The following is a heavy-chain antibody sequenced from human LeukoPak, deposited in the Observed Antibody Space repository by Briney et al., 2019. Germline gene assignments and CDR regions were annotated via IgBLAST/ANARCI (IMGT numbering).Heavy chain of an antibody. V-gene: IGHV3-15*01. CDR2: IKSKAAGGTI. CDR1: GFTFSSYA. CDR3: ATGGGSRGFDY. J-gene: IGHJ4*02. D-gene: IGHD3-16*01. Sequence: GGSLRLSCAASGFTFSSYAMSWVRQAPGKGLEWVGRIKSKAAGGTIDYAAPVKGRFTVSRDESKNTLYLQMNSLKTEDTAVYYCATGGGSRGFDYWGQGTLVTVSS.